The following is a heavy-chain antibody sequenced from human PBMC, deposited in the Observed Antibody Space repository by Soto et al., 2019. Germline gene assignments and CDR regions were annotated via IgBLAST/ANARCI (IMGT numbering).Heavy chain of an antibody. CDR3: ARGGGWLPDF. CDR1: GDSISSYY. CDR2: MHSSGST. V-gene: IGHV4-59*01. Sequence: QVQLQESGPGLVKSSETLSLTCTISGDSISSYYWNWIRQPPGKGLEWIGNMHSSGSTHYNPSLNCRVTISRDTSKNQFSLKLNSVAAADTAVYYCARGGGWLPDFWGQGTLVTVS. J-gene: IGHJ4*02. D-gene: IGHD3-22*01.